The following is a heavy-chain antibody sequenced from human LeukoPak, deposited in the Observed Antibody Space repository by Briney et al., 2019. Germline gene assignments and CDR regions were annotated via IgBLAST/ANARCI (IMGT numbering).Heavy chain of an antibody. CDR3: ARLYGSGSYLAVVIAAAIQKLDAFDI. CDR2: IYHSGST. CDR1: GGSISSSNW. J-gene: IGHJ3*02. V-gene: IGHV4-4*02. D-gene: IGHD3-10*01. Sequence: PSETLSLTCAVSGGSISSSNWWSWVRQPPGKGLEWIGEIYHSGSTNYNPSLKSRVTISVDKSKNQFSLKLSSVTAADTAVYYCARLYGSGSYLAVVIAAAIQKLDAFDIWGQGTMVTVSS.